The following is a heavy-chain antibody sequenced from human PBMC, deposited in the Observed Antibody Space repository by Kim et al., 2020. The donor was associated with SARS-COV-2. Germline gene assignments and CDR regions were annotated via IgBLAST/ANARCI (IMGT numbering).Heavy chain of an antibody. D-gene: IGHD5-12*01. CDR2: IKQDGSEM. CDR1: GFTFSSHW. Sequence: GGSLRLSCAASGFTFSSHWTSWVRQAPGKGLEWVANIKQDGSEMYYVGSVKGRFTISRDNAKNSLYLQMNSLRAEDTAVYYCAGPPVGTGYNLGYWGQGT. V-gene: IGHV3-7*03. CDR3: AGPPVGTGYNLGY. J-gene: IGHJ4*02.